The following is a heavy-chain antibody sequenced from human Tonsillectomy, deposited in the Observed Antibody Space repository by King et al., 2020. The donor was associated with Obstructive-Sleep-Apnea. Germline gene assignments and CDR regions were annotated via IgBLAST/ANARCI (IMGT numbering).Heavy chain of an antibody. D-gene: IGHD1-26*01. V-gene: IGHV3-30*04. CDR1: GFTFSNYT. CDR3: ASLVGATSWDAFDI. Sequence: VQLVESGGGVVQPGRSLKLSCAASGFTFSNYTMHWVRQAPGKGLEWVAVISSDGRNKYYADSVKGRFTISRDNSKNTLYLRMNSLRAEDTAVYYCASLVGATSWDAFDIWGQGTVVSVSS. J-gene: IGHJ3*02. CDR2: ISSDGRNK.